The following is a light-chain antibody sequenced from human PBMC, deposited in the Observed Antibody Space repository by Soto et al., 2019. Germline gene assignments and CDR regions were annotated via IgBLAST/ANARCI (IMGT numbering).Light chain of an antibody. CDR2: LGS. J-gene: IGKJ4*01. Sequence: DIVMTQSPLSLPVTPGEPASISCRSSQSLLHSNGYNYLDWYLQKPVQSPQLLIYLGSNRASGVPDRFSGSGSGTDFTLKISRVEAEYVGVYYCMQALQTPRTFGGGTKVEIK. V-gene: IGKV2-28*01. CDR1: QSLLHSNGYNY. CDR3: MQALQTPRT.